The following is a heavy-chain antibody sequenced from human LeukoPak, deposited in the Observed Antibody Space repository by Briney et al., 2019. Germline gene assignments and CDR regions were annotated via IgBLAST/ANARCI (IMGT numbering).Heavy chain of an antibody. CDR2: ISSSGAYI. V-gene: IGHV3-21*01. D-gene: IGHD4-11*01. J-gene: IGHJ4*02. CDR3: AREPTTVSPPG. CDR1: GFTFSSYS. Sequence: GGSPRLSCAASGFTFSSYSMNWVRQAPGKGLEWVSSISSSGAYIFYADSVKGRSTISRDNAKNSLYLQMNSLRAEDTAVYYCAREPTTVSPPGWGQGTLVTVSS.